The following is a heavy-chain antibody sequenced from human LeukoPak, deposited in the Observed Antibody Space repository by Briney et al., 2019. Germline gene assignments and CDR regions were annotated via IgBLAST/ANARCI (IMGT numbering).Heavy chain of an antibody. CDR2: IYYSGST. CDR3: ARVIGIAAAGALYYYYGMDV. CDR1: GGSISSYY. J-gene: IGHJ6*02. V-gene: IGHV4-59*01. D-gene: IGHD6-13*01. Sequence: SETLSLTCTVSGGSISSYYWSWIRQPPGKGLEWIGYIYYSGSTNYNPSLKSRVTTSVDTSKNQFSLKLSSVTAADTAVYYCARVIGIAAAGALYYYYGMDVWGQGTTVTVSS.